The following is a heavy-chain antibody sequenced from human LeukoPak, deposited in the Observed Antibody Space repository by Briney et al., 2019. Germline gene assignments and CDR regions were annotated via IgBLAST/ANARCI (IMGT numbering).Heavy chain of an antibody. J-gene: IGHJ4*02. CDR1: GGSFSGYY. CDR2: IYYSGST. Sequence: SETLSLTCAVYGGSFSGYYWSWIRQPPGKGLEWIGYIYYSGSTNYNPSLKSRVTISVDTSKNQFSLKLSSVTAADTAVYYCARQVPGYDYVWGSYRYFDYWGQGTLVTVSS. D-gene: IGHD3-16*02. V-gene: IGHV4-59*08. CDR3: ARQVPGYDYVWGSYRYFDY.